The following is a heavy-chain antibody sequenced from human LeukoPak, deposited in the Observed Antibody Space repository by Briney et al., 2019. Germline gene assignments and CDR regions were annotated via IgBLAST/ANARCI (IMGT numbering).Heavy chain of an antibody. CDR3: AKFSRAYYYGSESLFDY. D-gene: IGHD3-10*01. CDR2: IRGSSGST. CDR1: ALTFSSYA. V-gene: IGHV3-23*01. J-gene: IGHJ4*02. Sequence: PGESLTLSCAPSALTFSSYAMSWVRQAQRNGLEWVSAIRGSSGSTYYADSVKGRFNISRGNSKNKLYLQMNSLRDEDTAVYYCAKFSRAYYYGSESLFDYWGQGTLVTVSS.